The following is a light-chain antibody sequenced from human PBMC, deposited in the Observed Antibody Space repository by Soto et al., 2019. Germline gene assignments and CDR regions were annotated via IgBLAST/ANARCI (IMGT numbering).Light chain of an antibody. J-gene: IGKJ4*01. Sequence: DIQMTQSPSTLSASVGDRVTITCRASQSISSWLAWYQQKPGKAPKLLIYKASSLESGVPSRFSGSGYGTEFTLTISSLQPDDFATYYCQQYNTYSSLTFGEGTKVDI. V-gene: IGKV1-5*03. CDR3: QQYNTYSSLT. CDR1: QSISSW. CDR2: KAS.